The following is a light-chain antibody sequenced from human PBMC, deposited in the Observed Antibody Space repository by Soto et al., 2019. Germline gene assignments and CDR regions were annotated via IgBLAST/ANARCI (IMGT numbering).Light chain of an antibody. CDR2: DAS. Sequence: EIVMTQSPGTLSESPGERATLSCRASQRVSSNLAWYQQKPGQAPRLLIYDASTRATGIPARFSGSGSGTEFTLTISSLQSEDFAVYYCQQYKSWPPITFGQGTRLEMK. V-gene: IGKV3-15*01. CDR1: QRVSSN. J-gene: IGKJ5*01. CDR3: QQYKSWPPIT.